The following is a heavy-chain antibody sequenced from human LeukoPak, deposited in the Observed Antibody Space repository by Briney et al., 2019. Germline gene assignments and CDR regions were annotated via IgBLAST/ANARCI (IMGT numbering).Heavy chain of an antibody. CDR2: IYPSDSDT. CDR3: ARIDAWAPDY. J-gene: IGHJ4*02. D-gene: IGHD1-26*01. Sequence: GESLKTSCKGSGYSFTNYWIGWVRQMPGKGLESMGIIYPSDSDTRYSPSFQGQVTMSVDKSIGTAYLQWRSLKASDTAVYYCARIDAWAPDYWGQGTLVTVSS. V-gene: IGHV5-51*01. CDR1: GYSFTNYW.